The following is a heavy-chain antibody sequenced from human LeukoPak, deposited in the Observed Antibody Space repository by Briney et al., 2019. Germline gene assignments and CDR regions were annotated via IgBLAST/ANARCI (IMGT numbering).Heavy chain of an antibody. CDR2: IGTEGDT. CDR3: ARSFHCSGGRCYLDFLL. V-gene: IGHV3-13*01. CDR1: GFTFNNYD. J-gene: IGHJ1*01. D-gene: IGHD2-15*01. Sequence: GGSLRLSCAASGFTFNNYDMHWVRQATGKGLEWVAAIGTEGDTYYPDSVKGRFTISRENGQNSLFPQMNSLRAGDSAVYYCARSFHCSGGRCYLDFLLWGQGTLVTVSS.